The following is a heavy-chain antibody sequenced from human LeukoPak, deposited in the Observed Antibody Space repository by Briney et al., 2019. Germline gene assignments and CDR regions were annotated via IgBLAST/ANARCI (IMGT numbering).Heavy chain of an antibody. J-gene: IGHJ3*02. CDR2: INPSGGST. Sequence: ASVKVSCKASGYTFTSYYMHWVRQAPGQGLEWMGIINPSGGSTSYAQKFQGRVTMTRDMSTSTLYMELSSLRSEDTAVYYCARDGGEARMPDAFDIWGQGTMVTVSS. D-gene: IGHD3-16*01. V-gene: IGHV1-46*01. CDR1: GYTFTSYY. CDR3: ARDGGEARMPDAFDI.